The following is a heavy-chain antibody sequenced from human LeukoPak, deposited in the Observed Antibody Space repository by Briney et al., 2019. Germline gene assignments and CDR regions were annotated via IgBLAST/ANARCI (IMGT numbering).Heavy chain of an antibody. Sequence: SETLSLTCAVSSGSISSSTWWSWVRQPPGKGLEWIGEINHSGSTHYTPSLKSRVTISVDTSDNKFSLKMISVTAADAAVYYCALGYNDIWELWGRGALVTVSS. V-gene: IGHV4-4*02. CDR2: INHSGST. CDR1: SGSISSSTW. D-gene: IGHD5-24*01. CDR3: ALGYNDIWEL. J-gene: IGHJ4*02.